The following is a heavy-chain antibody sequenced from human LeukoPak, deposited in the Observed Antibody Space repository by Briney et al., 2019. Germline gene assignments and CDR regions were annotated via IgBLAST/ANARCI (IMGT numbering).Heavy chain of an antibody. CDR1: GGSISSGSYY. CDR3: ARESGYYYDTSGYTFDY. CDR2: IYTSGST. J-gene: IGHJ4*02. V-gene: IGHV4-61*02. D-gene: IGHD3-22*01. Sequence: TTSETLSLTCTVSGGSISSGSYYWSWIRQPAGKGLEWIGRIYTSGSTNYNPSLKSRVSMSVDTSKNQFSLRLRSVTAADTAVYYCARESGYYYDTSGYTFDYWGQGILVTVSS.